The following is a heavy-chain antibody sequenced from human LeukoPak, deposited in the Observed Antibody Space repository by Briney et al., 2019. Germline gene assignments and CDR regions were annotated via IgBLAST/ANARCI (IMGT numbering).Heavy chain of an antibody. V-gene: IGHV3-30*02. CDR3: AKGSTLISGSPRFDY. Sequence: GGSLRLSCAASGFTFSSYWMSWVRQAPGKGLEWVAFIRYDGSNKYYADSVKGRFTISRDNSKNTLYLQMNSLRAEDTAVYYCAKGSTLISGSPRFDYWGQGTLVTVSS. CDR2: IRYDGSNK. D-gene: IGHD3-10*01. CDR1: GFTFSSYW. J-gene: IGHJ4*02.